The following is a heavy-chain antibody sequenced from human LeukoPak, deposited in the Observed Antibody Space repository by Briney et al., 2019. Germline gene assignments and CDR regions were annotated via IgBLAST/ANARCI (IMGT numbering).Heavy chain of an antibody. CDR1: GFTFSSYW. CDR2: IKEDGSDK. V-gene: IGHV3-7*01. Sequence: PGGSLRLFCAASGFTFSSYWMSWVRQAPGKGLEWLANIKEDGSDKYSVDSVKGRFTISRDNAKNSLYLQMNNLRVEDTAVYYCARAGYTSGYDYWGQGTLVTVSS. J-gene: IGHJ4*02. CDR3: ARAGYTSGYDY. D-gene: IGHD6-19*01.